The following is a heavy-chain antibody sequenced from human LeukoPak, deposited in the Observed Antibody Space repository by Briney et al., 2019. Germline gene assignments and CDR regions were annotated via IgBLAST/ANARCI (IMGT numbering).Heavy chain of an antibody. CDR1: IGSISTISYY. J-gene: IGHJ4*02. D-gene: IGHD6-19*01. V-gene: IGHV4-39*07. Sequence: SETLSLTCTVSIGSISTISYYWGWIRQPPGKGLEWIGSIFYSGSTYYNPSLKSRVTISVDTPKNQFSLRMSSVTAADTAVYYCARGRFSSGWHFYFDYWGQGTLVTVSS. CDR2: IFYSGST. CDR3: ARGRFSSGWHFYFDY.